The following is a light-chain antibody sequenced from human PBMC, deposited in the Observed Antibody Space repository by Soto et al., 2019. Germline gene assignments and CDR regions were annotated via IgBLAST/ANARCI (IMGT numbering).Light chain of an antibody. Sequence: DIPMTQSPSTLFASVGDRVTITCRASQSISSWLAWYQQKPGKAPKLLIHKASSLESGVPSRFSGSGSGTEFTLTISSLQPDDFATYYCQQYNSYSPYTFGQGTKLEIK. V-gene: IGKV1-5*03. J-gene: IGKJ2*01. CDR3: QQYNSYSPYT. CDR2: KAS. CDR1: QSISSW.